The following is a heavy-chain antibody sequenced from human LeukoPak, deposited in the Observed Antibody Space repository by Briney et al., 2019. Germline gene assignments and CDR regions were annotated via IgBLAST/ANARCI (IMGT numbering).Heavy chain of an antibody. V-gene: IGHV3-23*01. CDR3: VRDGVDYSFEY. CDR2: ISGSGGST. J-gene: IGHJ4*02. Sequence: PGGSLRLSCAASGFTFTTYAMSWVRQAPGKGLEWVSAISGSGGSTYYADAVKGRFTISRDNSKNTLYLQMNSLRAEDTAVYYCVRDGVDYSFEYWGQGTLVTVSS. D-gene: IGHD4-11*01. CDR1: GFTFTTYA.